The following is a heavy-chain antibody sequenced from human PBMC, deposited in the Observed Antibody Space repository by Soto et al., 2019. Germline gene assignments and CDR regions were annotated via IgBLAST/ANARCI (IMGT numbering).Heavy chain of an antibody. D-gene: IGHD3-16*01. V-gene: IGHV3-33*01. J-gene: IGHJ4*02. CDR1: GFTFSSYG. CDR2: IWYDGSNK. Sequence: QVQLVESGGGVVQPGRSLRLSCAASGFTFSSYGMHWVRQAPGKGLEWVAVIWYDGSNKYYADSVKGRFTISRDNSKNTLYLQMNSLRAEDTAVYYCARTSVWEPTTYGTFEDWGQGTLVTVSS. CDR3: ARTSVWEPTTYGTFED.